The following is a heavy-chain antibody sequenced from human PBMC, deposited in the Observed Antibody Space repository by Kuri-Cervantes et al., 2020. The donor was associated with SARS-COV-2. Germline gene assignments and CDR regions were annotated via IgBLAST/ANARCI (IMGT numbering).Heavy chain of an antibody. V-gene: IGHV4-59*01. D-gene: IGHD2-15*01. Sequence: GSLRLSCTVSGGSISSYYWSWIRQPPGKGLEWIGYIYYSGSTNYNPSLKSRVTISVDTSKNQFSLKLSSVTAADTAVYYCARTGLPGWYYYYGMDVWGQGTTVTVSS. CDR2: IYYSGST. J-gene: IGHJ6*02. CDR1: GGSISSYY. CDR3: ARTGLPGWYYYYGMDV.